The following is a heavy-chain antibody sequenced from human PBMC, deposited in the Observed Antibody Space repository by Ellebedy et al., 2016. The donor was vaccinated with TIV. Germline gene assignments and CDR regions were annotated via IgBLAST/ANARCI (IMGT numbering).Heavy chain of an antibody. D-gene: IGHD1-1*01. CDR2: MDQDGSKT. Sequence: GESLKISCAASGFTFSSFWMTWARQVPGKGLEWVANMDQDGSKTNYVGSVKGRFSISRDNAQNSLYLQMNSLRAEDTAVYYCSSWKYWGQGALVTVSS. J-gene: IGHJ4*02. V-gene: IGHV3-7*01. CDR3: SSWKY. CDR1: GFTFSSFW.